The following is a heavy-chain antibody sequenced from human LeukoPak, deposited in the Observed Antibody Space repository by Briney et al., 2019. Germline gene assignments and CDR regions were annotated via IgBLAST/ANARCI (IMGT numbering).Heavy chain of an antibody. CDR2: ISSSGSTI. J-gene: IGHJ6*03. D-gene: IGHD6-6*01. CDR3: ARDVGIAARPPYYYYYYMDV. Sequence: GGSLRLSCAASGFTFSDYYMSWIRQAPGKGLEWVSYISSSGSTIYYADSVKGRFIISRDNAKNSLYLQMNSLRAEDTAVYYCARDVGIAARPPYYYYYYMDVWGKGTTVTVSS. V-gene: IGHV3-11*04. CDR1: GFTFSDYY.